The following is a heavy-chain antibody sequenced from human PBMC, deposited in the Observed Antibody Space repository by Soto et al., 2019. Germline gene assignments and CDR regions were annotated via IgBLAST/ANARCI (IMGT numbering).Heavy chain of an antibody. Sequence: AASVKVSCKASGGTFSSYAISWVRRAPGQGLEWMGGIIPIFGTANYAQKFQGRVTITADKSTSTAYMELSSLRSEDTAVYYCASSPYYYDSSGYYFFFDYWGQGTLVTVSS. CDR3: ASSPYYYDSSGYYFFFDY. V-gene: IGHV1-69*06. D-gene: IGHD3-22*01. CDR2: IIPIFGTA. CDR1: GGTFSSYA. J-gene: IGHJ4*02.